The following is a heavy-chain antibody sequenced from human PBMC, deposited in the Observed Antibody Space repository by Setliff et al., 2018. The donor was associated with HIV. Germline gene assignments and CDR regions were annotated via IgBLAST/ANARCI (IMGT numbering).Heavy chain of an antibody. D-gene: IGHD5-12*01. CDR1: GASFTTHY. CDR2: ISTSGST. Sequence: SETLSLTCTVSGASFTTHYWSLIRQPPGKGLEWIGCISTSGSTNYNPSLKSRVTLSIDMSKNQFSLKMSSVTAADTAVYYCTRLAGGYADYWGQRTLVTVTS. J-gene: IGHJ4*02. V-gene: IGHV4-4*09. CDR3: TRLAGGYADY.